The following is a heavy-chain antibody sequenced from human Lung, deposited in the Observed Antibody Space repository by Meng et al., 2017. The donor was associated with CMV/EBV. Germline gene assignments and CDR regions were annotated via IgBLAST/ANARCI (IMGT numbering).Heavy chain of an antibody. CDR1: GYTVTEFS. J-gene: IGHJ4*02. CDR3: AKEPPPVILGQSDIEY. Sequence: SGYTVTEFSMNWVRRTPGKGLEWMAAFDPEEGERLYAQNFQGRVTLTEDTSTNTAYMELSSLRLDDTAVYHCAKEPPPVILGQSDIEYWGQGTLVTVSS. V-gene: IGHV1-24*01. CDR2: FDPEEGER. D-gene: IGHD6-19*01.